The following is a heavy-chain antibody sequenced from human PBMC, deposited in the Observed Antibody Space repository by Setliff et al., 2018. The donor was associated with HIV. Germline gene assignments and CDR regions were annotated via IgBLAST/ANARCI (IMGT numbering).Heavy chain of an antibody. CDR1: GESFSDDY. D-gene: IGHD6-25*01. CDR2: INHSGTT. Sequence: SETLSLTCAVYGESFSDDYWSWIRQPPGWGLEWIGEINHSGTTNYNPSLMGRLNISVDTSKRQFSLDLNSVTAADTAIYYCARGGDSAKQGYWGQGALVTVSS. V-gene: IGHV4-34*01. J-gene: IGHJ4*02. CDR3: ARGGDSAKQGY.